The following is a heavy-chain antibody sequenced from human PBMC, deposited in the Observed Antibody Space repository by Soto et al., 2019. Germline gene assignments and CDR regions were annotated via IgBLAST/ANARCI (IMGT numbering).Heavy chain of an antibody. CDR3: ARVAVAGTRVDY. D-gene: IGHD6-19*01. J-gene: IGHJ4*02. V-gene: IGHV4-59*08. CDR2: IYNSGST. Sequence: PSETLSLTCTVSGGSLDTYYWSWIRQPPGKGLEWIGYIYNSGSTEYNPSLQSRVTISVDTSKNQFSLKLSSVTAADTAVYYCARVAVAGTRVDYWGQGTLVTVSS. CDR1: GGSLDTYY.